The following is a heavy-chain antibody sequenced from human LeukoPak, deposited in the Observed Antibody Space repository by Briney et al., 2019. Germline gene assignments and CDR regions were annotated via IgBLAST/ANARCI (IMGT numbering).Heavy chain of an antibody. J-gene: IGHJ4*02. CDR3: AREPHYYDSSGYYSGFDY. CDR2: INHSGST. CDR1: GGSFSGYY. Sequence: SETLSLTCAVYGGSFSGYYWSWIRQPPGKGLEWIGEINHSGSTNYNPSLKSRVTISVDTSKNQFSLKLSSVTAADTAVYYCAREPHYYDSSGYYSGFDYWGQGTLVTVSS. V-gene: IGHV4-34*01. D-gene: IGHD3-22*01.